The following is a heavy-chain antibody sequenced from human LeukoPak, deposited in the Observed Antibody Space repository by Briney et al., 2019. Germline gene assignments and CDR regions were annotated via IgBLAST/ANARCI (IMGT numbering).Heavy chain of an antibody. D-gene: IGHD3-10*01. CDR2: IKEDGSEK. J-gene: IGHJ4*02. CDR1: GFTFSNYW. CDR3: ARRPFGADY. V-gene: IGHV3-7*01. Sequence: GGSLRLSCAASGFTFSNYWMGWVRQPPGKGLQWVANIKEDGSEKYYVDSVKGRFTISRDNAKKSVYLQMNSLRVEDTAVYYCARRPFGADYWGQGTLVTVSS.